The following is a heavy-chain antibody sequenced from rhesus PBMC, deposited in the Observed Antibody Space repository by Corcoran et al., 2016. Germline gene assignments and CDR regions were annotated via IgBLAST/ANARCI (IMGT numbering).Heavy chain of an antibody. V-gene: IGHV5-2*01. CDR3: AKCPTNTYGLDA. D-gene: IGHD2-21*01. J-gene: IGHJ6*01. CDR2: VDPRYSEP. CDR1: GYSFTTYW. Sequence: EVQLVQSGAEVKRPGESLKISCKTSGYSFTTYWIRWVRQMPGKGLEGMGAVDPRYSEPRNRPSVQSQVSTSADKYISTSSRQWSSRKASDSATYYCAKCPTNTYGLDAGGQGVVVTVSS.